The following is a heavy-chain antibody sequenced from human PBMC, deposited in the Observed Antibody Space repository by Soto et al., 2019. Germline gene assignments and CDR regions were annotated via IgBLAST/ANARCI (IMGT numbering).Heavy chain of an antibody. J-gene: IGHJ3*02. CDR1: GGSISSYY. CDR2: IYYSGST. Sequence: SETLSLTCTVSGGSISSYYWSWIRQPPGKGLEWIGYIYYSGSTNYNPSLKSRVTISVGTSKNQFSLKLSSVTAADTAVYYCARELGEGIAAAGDAFDIWGQGTMVTVSS. D-gene: IGHD6-13*01. V-gene: IGHV4-59*01. CDR3: ARELGEGIAAAGDAFDI.